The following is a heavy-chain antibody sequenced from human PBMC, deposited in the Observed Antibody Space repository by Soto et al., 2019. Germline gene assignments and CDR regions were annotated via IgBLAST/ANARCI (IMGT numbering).Heavy chain of an antibody. V-gene: IGHV1-18*04. D-gene: IGHD3-10*01. J-gene: IGHJ5*02. CDR1: GYPFSKYG. Sequence: QLQLVQSGAEVERPGASVRVSCKAYGYPFSKYGISWIREAPGQGLEWMGWIKPDNGDTNYAQKFQGRVTITTDTSATTSYMELRSLRSDDTSVYYCSSPSDSGFEPWGQGTLVSVS. CDR3: SSPSDSGFEP. CDR2: IKPDNGDT.